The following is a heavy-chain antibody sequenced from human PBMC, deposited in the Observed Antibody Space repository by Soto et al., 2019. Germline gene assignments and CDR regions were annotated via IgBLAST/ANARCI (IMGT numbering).Heavy chain of an antibody. D-gene: IGHD5-18*01. V-gene: IGHV4-34*01. J-gene: IGHJ5*02. CDR2: INHSGST. CDR1: GGSFSGYY. Sequence: SETLSLTCAVYGGSFSGYYWSWIRQPPGKGLEWIGEINHSGSTNYNPSLKSRVTISVDTSKNQFSLKLSSVTAADTAVYYCARAQQWIQLSPHFDPWGQGTLVTVSS. CDR3: ARAQQWIQLSPHFDP.